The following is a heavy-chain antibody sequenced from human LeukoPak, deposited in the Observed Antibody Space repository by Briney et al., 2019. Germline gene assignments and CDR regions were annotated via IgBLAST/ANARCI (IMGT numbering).Heavy chain of an antibody. Sequence: PGRSLRLSCAASGFTFSSYAMHWVRQAPGKGLEWVAVISYDGSNKYYADSVKGRFTISRDNSKNTLYLQMNSLRAEDTAVYYCARGRYGGNSDNWFDPWGQGTLVSVSS. D-gene: IGHD4-23*01. CDR1: GFTFSSYA. J-gene: IGHJ5*02. V-gene: IGHV3-30*04. CDR3: ARGRYGGNSDNWFDP. CDR2: ISYDGSNK.